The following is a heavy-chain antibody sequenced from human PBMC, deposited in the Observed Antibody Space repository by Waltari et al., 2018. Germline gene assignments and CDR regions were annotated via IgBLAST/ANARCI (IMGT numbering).Heavy chain of an antibody. CDR3: ARAQEYSYYFYYSLDV. Sequence: QLQLQESGSGLVKPSQTLSLTCTVSGGYINVGDNSWSWIRQPPGKGMEWIGYVFRSGGTVYNPSLKSRFSISLDRSKNQFFLDLSSVTAADTAVYYCARAQEYSYYFYYSLDVWGKGTTVTVSS. CDR2: VFRSGGT. CDR1: GGYINVGDNS. J-gene: IGHJ6*03. V-gene: IGHV4-30-2*01. D-gene: IGHD2-15*01.